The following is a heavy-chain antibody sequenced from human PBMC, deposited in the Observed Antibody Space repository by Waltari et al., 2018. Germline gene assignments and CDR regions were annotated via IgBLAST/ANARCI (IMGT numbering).Heavy chain of an antibody. CDR2: IYTSGSP. Sequence: QVQLQESGPGLVKPSQTLSLTCTVSGGSISSGSYYWSWIRQPAGKGLEWIGYIYTSGSPNYNPSLKSRVTISVDTSKNQFSLKLSSVTAADTAVYYCARGSNPRGGIDYWGQGTLVTVSS. D-gene: IGHD4-4*01. CDR1: GGSISSGSYY. CDR3: ARGSNPRGGIDY. J-gene: IGHJ4*02. V-gene: IGHV4-61*09.